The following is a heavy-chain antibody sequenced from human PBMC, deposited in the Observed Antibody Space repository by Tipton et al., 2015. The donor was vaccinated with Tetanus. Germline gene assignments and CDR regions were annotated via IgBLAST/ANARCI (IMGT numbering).Heavy chain of an antibody. CDR1: GFMLSSYW. Sequence: SLRLSCEVSGFMLSSYWMSWVRQAPGKGLEWVANINQDGRETFYVDSLKGRSTISRDNDKSSVYLQLNSLRAEDTAVYYCARDGYCASAICYSPYQSPFDNWGQGTLVTVSS. CDR3: ARDGYCASAICYSPYQSPFDN. D-gene: IGHD2-21*02. V-gene: IGHV3-7*01. J-gene: IGHJ4*02. CDR2: INQDGRET.